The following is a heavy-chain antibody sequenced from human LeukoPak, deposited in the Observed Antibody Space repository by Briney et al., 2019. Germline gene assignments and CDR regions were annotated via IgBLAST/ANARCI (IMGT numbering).Heavy chain of an antibody. Sequence: PGGSLRLSCAASGFTFSSYEMNWLRQAPGKGLEWVSYISSSGSTIHYAHSVKGRFTISRDNAKNSLYLQMNSLRAEDTAVYYCARTKDCSSTSCYGAEFDYWGQGTLVTVSS. V-gene: IGHV3-48*03. J-gene: IGHJ4*02. CDR1: GFTFSSYE. CDR2: ISSSGSTI. CDR3: ARTKDCSSTSCYGAEFDY. D-gene: IGHD2-2*01.